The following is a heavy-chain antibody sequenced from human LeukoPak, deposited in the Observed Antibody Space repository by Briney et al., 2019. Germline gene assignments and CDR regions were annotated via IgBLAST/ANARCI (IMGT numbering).Heavy chain of an antibody. CDR2: SSGSGGST. CDR3: AKWYSSSWYYYDYYGMDV. J-gene: IGHJ6*02. D-gene: IGHD6-13*01. CDR1: GFTFSSYA. Sequence: GGSLRLSCAASGFTFSSYAMSWVRQAPGKGLEWVSASSGSGGSTYYADSVKGRFTISRDNSKNTLYLQMNSLRAEDTAVYYCAKWYSSSWYYYDYYGMDVWGQGTTVTVSS. V-gene: IGHV3-23*01.